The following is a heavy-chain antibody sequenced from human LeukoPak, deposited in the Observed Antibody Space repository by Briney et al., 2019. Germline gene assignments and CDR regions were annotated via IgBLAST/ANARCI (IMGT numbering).Heavy chain of an antibody. CDR2: IYYSGST. Sequence: SETLSLTCTVSGDSISSSIYYWGWIRQSPGKGLEWIGYIYYSGSTYYNPSLKSRVTISVDTSKNQFSLKLSSVTAADTAVYYCARGGNWNDDAFDIWGQGTMVTVSS. V-gene: IGHV4-30-4*08. CDR1: GDSISSSIYY. J-gene: IGHJ3*02. D-gene: IGHD1-1*01. CDR3: ARGGNWNDDAFDI.